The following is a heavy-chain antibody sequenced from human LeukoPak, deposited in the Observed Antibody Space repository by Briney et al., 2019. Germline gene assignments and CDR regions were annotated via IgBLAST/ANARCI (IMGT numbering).Heavy chain of an antibody. CDR3: ARAPXXXXSSXSCYHYYYXGMDV. CDR1: GYTFTSYG. D-gene: IGHD2-2*01. J-gene: IGHJ6*02. CDR2: ISAYXGXT. Sequence: ASVKVSCKASGYTFTSYGINWVRQAPGQGLEWMGWISAYXGXTNYAQKLQGRVTMTTDTSTSTAYMELRSLRSDDTAVYYCARAPXXXXSSXSCYHYYYXGMDVWGQGTTVTVSS. V-gene: IGHV1-18*01.